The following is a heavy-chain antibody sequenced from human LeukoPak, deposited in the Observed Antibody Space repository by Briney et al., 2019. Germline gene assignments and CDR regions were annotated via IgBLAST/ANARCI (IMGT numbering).Heavy chain of an antibody. CDR1: GGTFSSYA. CDR2: IIPIFGTA. Sequence: GASVKVSCKASGGTFSSYAISWVRQAPGQGLEWMGGIIPIFGTANYAQKFQGRVTITADKSTSTAYMELSSLRSEDTAVYYCASGAVPFGVVIVLDWFDPWGQGTLVTVSS. CDR3: ASGAVPFGVVIVLDWFDP. J-gene: IGHJ5*02. D-gene: IGHD3-16*02. V-gene: IGHV1-69*06.